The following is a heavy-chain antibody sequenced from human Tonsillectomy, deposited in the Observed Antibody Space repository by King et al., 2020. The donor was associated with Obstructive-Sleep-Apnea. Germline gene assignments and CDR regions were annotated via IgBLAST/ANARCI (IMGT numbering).Heavy chain of an antibody. D-gene: IGHD5-12*01. Sequence: DVQLVESGGGLVQPGGSLRLSCAASGFTFSTYSMNWVRQAPGKGLEWVSYISSSSNSIHYADSLKGRFTITRDNAKSSLHLQMNSLRDGDTAVYYCARDRGVGNSGNVGPWGQGTLVTVSS. CDR2: ISSSSNSI. CDR1: GFTFSTYS. J-gene: IGHJ5*02. V-gene: IGHV3-48*02. CDR3: ARDRGVGNSGNVGP.